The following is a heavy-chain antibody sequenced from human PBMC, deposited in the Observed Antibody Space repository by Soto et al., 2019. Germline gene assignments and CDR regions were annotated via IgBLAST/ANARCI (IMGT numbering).Heavy chain of an antibody. V-gene: IGHV3-21*01. D-gene: IGHD5-12*01. CDR2: ISESSSHI. CDR3: ARDGSKWLKYGYFDL. Sequence: EVQLVESGGGLVKPGGSLRLSCAASGFTFSTYCMNWVRQAPGRGLEWVSYISESSSHIYYGDSVRGRFIISRDNAKNSVYLQMNSLRVEDTAVYYCARDGSKWLKYGYFDLWGRGTLVTVSS. J-gene: IGHJ2*01. CDR1: GFTFSTYC.